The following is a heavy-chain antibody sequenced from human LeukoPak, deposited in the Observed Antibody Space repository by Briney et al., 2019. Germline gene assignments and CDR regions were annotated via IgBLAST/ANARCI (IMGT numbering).Heavy chain of an antibody. V-gene: IGHV3-30*18. CDR3: AKVRLLWFPREGMDV. CDR2: ISYDGSNK. D-gene: IGHD3-10*01. Sequence: PGGSLRLSCAASGFTFSSYGMHWVRQAPGKGLEWVAVISYDGSNKCYADSVKGRFTISRDNSKNTLYLQMNSLRAEDTAVYYCAKVRLLWFPREGMDVWGQGPTVTVSS. CDR1: GFTFSSYG. J-gene: IGHJ6*02.